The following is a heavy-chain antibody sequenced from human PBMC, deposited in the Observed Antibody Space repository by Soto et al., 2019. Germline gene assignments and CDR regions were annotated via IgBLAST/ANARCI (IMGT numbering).Heavy chain of an antibody. Sequence: PGGSLRLSCAASGFTFSDYYMSWIRQAPGKGLEWVSYISSSGSTIYYADSVKGRFTISRDNAKNSLYLQMNSLRAEDTAVYYCAREGGYSSSSRYYYYGMDVWGQGTTVTVSS. J-gene: IGHJ6*02. CDR3: AREGGYSSSSRYYYYGMDV. D-gene: IGHD6-6*01. CDR2: ISSSGSTI. CDR1: GFTFSDYY. V-gene: IGHV3-11*01.